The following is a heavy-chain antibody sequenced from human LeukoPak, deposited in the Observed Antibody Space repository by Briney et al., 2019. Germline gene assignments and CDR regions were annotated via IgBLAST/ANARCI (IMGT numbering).Heavy chain of an antibody. CDR2: MYYNGVT. V-gene: IGHV4-59*11. CDR3: AREFDDRTSIPGPWLDS. Sequence: SETLSLTCTVSGASIRSHYWSWIRQPPGKGLEWIGYMYYNGVTNFNPSLKSRVSISVDMSKNQFSLQLRSVTAADTAVYYCAREFDDRTSIPGPWLDSWGQGTLVAVSS. J-gene: IGHJ5*01. CDR1: GASIRSHY. D-gene: IGHD2-21*02.